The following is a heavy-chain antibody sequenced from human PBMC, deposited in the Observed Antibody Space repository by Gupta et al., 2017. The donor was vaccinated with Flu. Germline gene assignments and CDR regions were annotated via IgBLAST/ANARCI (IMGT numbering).Heavy chain of an antibody. Sequence: TGQGLEWMGWMNPNSGNTGYAQKFQGRVTMTRNTSISTAYMELSSLRSEDTAVYYCARGRYYDFWSGYYGDVWGKGTTVTVSS. J-gene: IGHJ6*04. CDR3: ARGRYYDFWSGYYGDV. V-gene: IGHV1-8*01. D-gene: IGHD3-3*01. CDR2: MNPNSGNT.